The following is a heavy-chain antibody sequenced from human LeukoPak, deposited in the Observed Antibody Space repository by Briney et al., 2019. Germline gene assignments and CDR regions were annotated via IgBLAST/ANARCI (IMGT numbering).Heavy chain of an antibody. CDR1: GFTFSSYS. Sequence: GGSLRLSCAASGFTFSSYSMNWVRQAPGKGLEWVSYISSSSSTIYYADSVKGRFTISRDNAKNSLYLQMNSLRAEDTAVYYCARENYYGSGCFDYWGQGTLVTVSS. J-gene: IGHJ4*02. CDR2: ISSSSSTI. CDR3: ARENYYGSGCFDY. D-gene: IGHD3-10*01. V-gene: IGHV3-48*04.